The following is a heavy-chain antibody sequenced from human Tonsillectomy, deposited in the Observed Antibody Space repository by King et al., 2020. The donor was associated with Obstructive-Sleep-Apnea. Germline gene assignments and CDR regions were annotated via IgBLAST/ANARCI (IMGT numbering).Heavy chain of an antibody. CDR2: IRYDGSNK. V-gene: IGHV3-30*02. CDR1: GFTFSSYG. J-gene: IGHJ3*02. D-gene: IGHD3-22*01. CDR3: AKDQITMIVVPRAFDI. Sequence: VQLVESGGGVVQPGGSLRLSCAASGFTFSSYGMHWVRQAPGKGLEWVASIRYDGSNKYYADSVKGRFTISRDNSKNTLYLQMNSLRAEDTAVYYCAKDQITMIVVPRAFDIWGQGTMVTVSS.